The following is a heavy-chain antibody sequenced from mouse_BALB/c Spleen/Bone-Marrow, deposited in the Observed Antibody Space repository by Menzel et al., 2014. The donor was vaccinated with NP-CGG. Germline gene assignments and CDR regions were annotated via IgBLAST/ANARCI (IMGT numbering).Heavy chain of an antibody. Sequence: EVKVVESGGGLVQPGGSLKISCAASGFTFSSYGMSWVRQTPDKRLDLVATINSNGGSTYYPDSVKGRFTISRGNAKNTLYLQMSSLKSEDTAMYYCARDNYYDYDGFAYWGQGTLVTVSA. CDR3: ARDNYYDYDGFAY. J-gene: IGHJ3*01. D-gene: IGHD2-4*01. V-gene: IGHV5-6-3*01. CDR2: INSNGGST. CDR1: GFTFSSYG.